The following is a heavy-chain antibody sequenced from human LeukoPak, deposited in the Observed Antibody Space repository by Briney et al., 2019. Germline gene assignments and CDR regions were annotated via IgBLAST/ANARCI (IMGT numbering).Heavy chain of an antibody. J-gene: IGHJ4*02. V-gene: IGHV3-23*01. CDR2: ISGSGGST. D-gene: IGHD5-18*01. Sequence: GGSLRPSCAASGFTFSSYAMSWVRQAPGKGLEWVSAISGSGGSTYYADSVRGRFTISRDNYKNTLYVHMNSLRAEDTAVYYCAKGDSAMITHNFDYWGQGTLVTVSS. CDR1: GFTFSSYA. CDR3: AKGDSAMITHNFDY.